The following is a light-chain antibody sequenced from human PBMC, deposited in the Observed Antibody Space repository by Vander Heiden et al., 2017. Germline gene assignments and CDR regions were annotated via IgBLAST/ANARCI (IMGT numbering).Light chain of an antibody. CDR3: QGYNNWPT. J-gene: IGKJ4*02. CDR2: GAC. CDR1: QSVSSS. V-gene: IGKV3D-15*03. Sequence: RVTTQSPATLSVFAGEGVTLSCRGSQSVSSSLAWYQQKPGQAPRLLIYGACIKATGSPGRISGGGAWSAFTFTSSLQQADVVAAYCCQGYNNWPTFGEGTKVEIK.